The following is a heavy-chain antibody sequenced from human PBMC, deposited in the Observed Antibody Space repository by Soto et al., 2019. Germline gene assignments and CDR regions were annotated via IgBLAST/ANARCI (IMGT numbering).Heavy chain of an antibody. Sequence: GGSLRLSCAASGFTFSSYGMHWVRQAPGKGLEWVAVISYDGSNKYYADSVRGRFTISRDNSKNTLYLQMNSLRAEDTAVYYCAKDLGVLKSVTNPNKPYYYYYYGMDVWGQGTTVTVSS. CDR2: ISYDGSNK. CDR3: AKDLGVLKSVTNPNKPYYYYYYGMDV. V-gene: IGHV3-30*18. J-gene: IGHJ6*02. CDR1: GFTFSSYG. D-gene: IGHD3-3*01.